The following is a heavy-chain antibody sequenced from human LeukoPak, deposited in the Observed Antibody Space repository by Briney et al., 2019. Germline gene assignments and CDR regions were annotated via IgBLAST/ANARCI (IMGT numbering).Heavy chain of an antibody. CDR3: AKTHCSSTSCYPYYFDY. J-gene: IGHJ4*02. CDR2: ISGSGGGT. CDR1: GFTFSSYA. D-gene: IGHD2-2*01. V-gene: IGHV3-23*01. Sequence: PGGSLRLSCAASGFTFSSYAMSWVRQAPGKGLEWVSVISGSGGGTYYADSVEGRFTISRDNSKNTLYLQMNSLRAEDTAVYYCAKTHCSSTSCYPYYFDYWGQGTLVTVSS.